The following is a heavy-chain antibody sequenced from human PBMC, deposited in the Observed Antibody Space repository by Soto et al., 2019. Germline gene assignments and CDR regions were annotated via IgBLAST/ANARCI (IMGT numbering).Heavy chain of an antibody. CDR3: ARDAKQWLAPGRDFDL. CDR1: GGTFSSYA. V-gene: IGHV1-69*12. J-gene: IGHJ2*01. D-gene: IGHD6-19*01. Sequence: QVQLVQSGAEVKKPGSSVKVSCKASGGTFSSYAISWVRQAPGQGLEWMGGIIPIFGTANYAQKFQGRVTITADGSTSAAYMELSSLRSEDTAVYYCARDAKQWLAPGRDFDLWGRGTLVTVSS. CDR2: IIPIFGTA.